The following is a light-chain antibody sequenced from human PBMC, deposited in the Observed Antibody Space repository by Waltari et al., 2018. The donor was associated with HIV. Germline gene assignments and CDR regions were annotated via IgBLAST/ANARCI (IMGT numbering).Light chain of an antibody. Sequence: DVHMTKSTSSLSVSVGDRVTITCRASQPISNSLAWYQQKPGKAPKPLVYGTSRLESGVPSRFSGSGSGTDYTLTISSLQPEDFASYYCQQYYSIPNTFGQGTKLEIK. J-gene: IGKJ2*01. V-gene: IGKV1-NL1*01. CDR1: QPISNS. CDR3: QQYYSIPNT. CDR2: GTS.